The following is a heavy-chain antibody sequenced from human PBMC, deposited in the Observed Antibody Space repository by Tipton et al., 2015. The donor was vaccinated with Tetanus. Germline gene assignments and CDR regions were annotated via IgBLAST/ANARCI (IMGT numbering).Heavy chain of an antibody. V-gene: IGHV3-11*01. CDR1: GFTFSDYY. CDR2: ISDSGSTI. CDR3: ARGSSRRGGWFDP. J-gene: IGHJ5*02. D-gene: IGHD1-26*01. Sequence: SLRLSCAASGFTFSDYYMSWIRQAPGKGLEWVSHISDSGSTIYCADSVKGRFTISRDNAKNSLYLQMNSLRAEDTAVYYCARGSSRRGGWFDPWGQGTLVTVSS.